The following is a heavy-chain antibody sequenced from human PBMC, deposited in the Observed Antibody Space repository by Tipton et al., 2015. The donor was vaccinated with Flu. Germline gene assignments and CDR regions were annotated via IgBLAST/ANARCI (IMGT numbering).Heavy chain of an antibody. CDR3: ARELNYGMDV. J-gene: IGHJ6*02. V-gene: IGHV4-59*01. CDR1: GGSISSYY. Sequence: LRLSCTVSGGSISSYYWSWIRQPPGKGLEWIGYICYSGSTNYNPSLKSRVTISVDTSKNQFSLKLSSVTAADTAVYYCARELNYGMDVWGQGTTVTVSS. CDR2: ICYSGST.